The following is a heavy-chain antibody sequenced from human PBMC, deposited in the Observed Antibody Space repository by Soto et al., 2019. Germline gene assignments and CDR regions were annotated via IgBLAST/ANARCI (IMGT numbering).Heavy chain of an antibody. V-gene: IGHV1-24*01. CDR3: ATDYHYYGSGSYYPVRRRYGMDV. D-gene: IGHD3-10*01. Sequence: ASVKVSCKVSGYTLTELSMHWVRLAPGKGLEWMGGFDPEDGETIYAQKFQGRVTMTEDTSTDTAYMELSSLRSEDTAVYYCATDYHYYGSGSYYPVRRRYGMDVWGQGTTVTVSS. J-gene: IGHJ6*02. CDR2: FDPEDGET. CDR1: GYTLTELS.